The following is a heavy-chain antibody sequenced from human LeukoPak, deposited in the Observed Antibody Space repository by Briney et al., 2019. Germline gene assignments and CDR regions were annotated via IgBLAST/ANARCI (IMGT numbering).Heavy chain of an antibody. CDR3: IRVADSSGYWRYYFDY. Sequence: GGSLRLSCTASGFTFGDYAMSWVRQAPGKGLEWVGFIRSKAYGGTTEYAASVKGRFTISRDDSKSIAYLQMNSLKTEDTAVYYCIRVADSSGYWRYYFDYWGQGTLVTVSS. J-gene: IGHJ4*02. D-gene: IGHD3-22*01. CDR1: GFTFGDYA. CDR2: IRSKAYGGTT. V-gene: IGHV3-49*04.